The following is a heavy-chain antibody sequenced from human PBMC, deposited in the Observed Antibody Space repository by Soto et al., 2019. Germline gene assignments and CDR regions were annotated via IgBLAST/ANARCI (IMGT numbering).Heavy chain of an antibody. CDR2: ISGSGGST. V-gene: IGHV3-23*01. J-gene: IGHJ4*02. D-gene: IGHD6-13*01. CDR3: AKDQGQGQQLVELFDY. CDR1: GFTFSSYA. Sequence: GGSLRLSCAASGFTFSSYAMSWSRQAPGKGLEWVSAISGSGGSTYYADSVKGRFTISRDNSKNTLYLQMNSLRAEDTAVYYCAKDQGQGQQLVELFDYWGQGTLVTVSS.